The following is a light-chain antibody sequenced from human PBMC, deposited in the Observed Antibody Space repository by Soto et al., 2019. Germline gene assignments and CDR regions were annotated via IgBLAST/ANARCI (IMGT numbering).Light chain of an antibody. CDR2: EVS. Sequence: QSALPQPASVSGSPGQSITISCTGTSSEVGGYNYVSWYQQHPGKAPKLIIYEVSNRPSGVSNRFSGSKSGNTASLTISGLQAEDEADYYCNSYTSKSTGVFGTGTKVTVL. V-gene: IGLV2-14*01. CDR3: NSYTSKSTGV. CDR1: SSEVGGYNY. J-gene: IGLJ1*01.